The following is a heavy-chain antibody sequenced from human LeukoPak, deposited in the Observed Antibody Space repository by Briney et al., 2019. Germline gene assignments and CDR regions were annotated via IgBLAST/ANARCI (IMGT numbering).Heavy chain of an antibody. J-gene: IGHJ4*02. CDR3: ARRYTNYVRTGFDY. CDR1: GGSFSGYY. V-gene: IGHV4-34*01. CDR2: INHSGST. Sequence: SETLSLTCAVYGGSFSGYYRSWIRQPPGKGLEWIGEINHSGSTNYNPSLKSRVTISVDTSKNQFSLKLSSVTAADTAVYHCARRYTNYVRTGFDYWGREPWSPSPQ. D-gene: IGHD1-7*01.